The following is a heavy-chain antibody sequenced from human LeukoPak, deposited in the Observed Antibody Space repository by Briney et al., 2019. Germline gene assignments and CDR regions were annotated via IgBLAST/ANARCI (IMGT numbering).Heavy chain of an antibody. J-gene: IGHJ6*02. CDR2: ISGSGRST. CDR1: GFTFSSYA. CDR3: AKALDGYNGMDV. Sequence: GGSLRLSCAASGFTFSSYAMSWVRQAPGKRLAWVSGISGSGRSTHSADSVKGRFTISRDNSKNVLYLQMNSLRAEDTALYYCAKALDGYNGMDVWGQGTTVIVSS. D-gene: IGHD3-16*02. V-gene: IGHV3-23*01.